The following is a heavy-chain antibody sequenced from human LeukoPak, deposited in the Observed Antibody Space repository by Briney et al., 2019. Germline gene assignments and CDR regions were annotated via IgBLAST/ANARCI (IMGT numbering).Heavy chain of an antibody. CDR1: GFTFSSYG. CDR3: ARGPLREVYFDY. D-gene: IGHD4-17*01. J-gene: IGHJ4*02. Sequence: PGGSLRLSCAASGFTFSSYGMHWVRQAPGKGLEWVAFIRYDGSNKYYADSVKGRFTISRDNSKNTLYLQMNSLRAEDTAVYYCARGPLREVYFDYWGQGTLVTVSS. V-gene: IGHV3-30*02. CDR2: IRYDGSNK.